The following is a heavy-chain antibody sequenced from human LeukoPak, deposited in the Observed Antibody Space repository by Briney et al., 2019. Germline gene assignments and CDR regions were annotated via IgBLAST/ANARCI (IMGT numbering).Heavy chain of an antibody. J-gene: IGHJ4*02. CDR1: GASLSSSTYS. CDR3: ARLGIDMQWEPIDD. CDR2: MYYSGST. D-gene: IGHD1-26*01. Sequence: PSETLSLTCFVSGASLSSSTYSWGWIQQPPGKGLEWIGTMYYSGSTYSNPSLKTRVTISVDTSKKHFSLNLSSVTAADTAVYYCARLGIDMQWEPIDDWGQGTLVTVSS. V-gene: IGHV4-39*01.